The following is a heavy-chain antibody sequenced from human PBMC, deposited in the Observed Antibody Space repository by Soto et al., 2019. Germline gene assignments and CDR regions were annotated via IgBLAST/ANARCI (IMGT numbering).Heavy chain of an antibody. CDR2: VSVYGGST. V-gene: IGHV3-23*01. J-gene: IGHJ2*01. D-gene: IGHD2-21*01. CDR3: ARRPAGDSHWYFDL. CDR1: GFIFSDFA. Sequence: DVQLLESGGDLVQPGESLRLSCAAFGFIFSDFAMSWVRQTPGKGLEWVSAVSVYGGSTHYSDAVKGRFTISRDNSRDTLFLQMNSLRAEDTAVYYCARRPAGDSHWYFDLWGRGTLVTVSS.